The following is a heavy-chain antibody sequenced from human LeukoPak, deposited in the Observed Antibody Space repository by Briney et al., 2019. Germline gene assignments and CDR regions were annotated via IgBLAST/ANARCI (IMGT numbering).Heavy chain of an antibody. V-gene: IGHV3-30*04. CDR1: GSSFSSYP. CDR3: ARARGGVYYYYGMDV. Sequence: GGSLRLSCVASGSSFSSYPMNWVRQAPGKGLEWVAIISYDGDNKYYADSVKGRFTISRDNSKNTLYLQMNSLRAEDTAVYYCARARGGVYYYYGMDVWGQGTTVSVSS. CDR2: ISYDGDNK. J-gene: IGHJ6*02. D-gene: IGHD3-10*01.